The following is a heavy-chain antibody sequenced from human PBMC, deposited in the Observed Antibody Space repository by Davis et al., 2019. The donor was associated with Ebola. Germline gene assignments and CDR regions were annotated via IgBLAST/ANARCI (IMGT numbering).Heavy chain of an antibody. V-gene: IGHV3-72*01. CDR3: AVQPVVVVAATPWSDD. CDR1: GFAFSVYY. J-gene: IGHJ4*02. CDR2: SRNKENRYST. Sequence: GGSLRLSCAASGFAFSVYYMDWVRLPPGKGLEWVGLSRNKENRYSTDYAASVKGRFTISRDDSKNLLYLEMNSLRTEDTAVYYCAVQPVVVVAATPWSDDWGQGTLVTVSS. D-gene: IGHD2-15*01.